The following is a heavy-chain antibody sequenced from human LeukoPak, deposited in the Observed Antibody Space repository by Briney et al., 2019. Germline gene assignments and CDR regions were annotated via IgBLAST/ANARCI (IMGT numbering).Heavy chain of an antibody. Sequence: SETLSLTCAVSGYSISSGYYWGWIRPPPGKGLEWIGSIYHSGSTYYNPSLKSRVTISVDTSKNQFSLKLSSVTAADTAVYYCARVIAAAGKGGYNWFDPWGQGTLVTVSS. V-gene: IGHV4-38-2*01. D-gene: IGHD6-13*01. J-gene: IGHJ5*02. CDR2: IYHSGST. CDR1: GYSISSGYY. CDR3: ARVIAAAGKGGYNWFDP.